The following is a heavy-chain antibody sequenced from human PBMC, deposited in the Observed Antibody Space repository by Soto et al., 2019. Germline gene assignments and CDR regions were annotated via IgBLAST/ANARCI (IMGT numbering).Heavy chain of an antibody. CDR1: GGSISSAAYY. CDR3: AREYTYGSNFFDC. CDR2: ISHSGST. D-gene: IGHD5-18*01. Sequence: QVQLQESGPGLVKPSQPLSLTCTVSGGSISSAAYYWSWIRQHPGKGLEWIGYISHSGSTYYTPSLKRRLIISADTSKNQSSVNLTSVTAADTAVYYCAREYTYGSNFFDCWGQGALVTVSS. V-gene: IGHV4-31*03. J-gene: IGHJ4*02.